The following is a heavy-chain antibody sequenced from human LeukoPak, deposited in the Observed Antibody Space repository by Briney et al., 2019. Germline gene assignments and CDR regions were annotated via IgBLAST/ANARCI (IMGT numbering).Heavy chain of an antibody. CDR1: GGTFSSYA. CDR3: ARDKDGYGDYVLGDY. V-gene: IGHV1-69*05. J-gene: IGHJ4*02. CDR2: IIPIFGTA. D-gene: IGHD4-17*01. Sequence: SVKVSCKASGGTFSSYAISWVRQAPGQGLEWMGGIIPIFGTANYAQKFQGRVTITTDESTSTAYMELSSLRSEDTAVYYCARDKDGYGDYVLGDYWGQGTLVTVSS.